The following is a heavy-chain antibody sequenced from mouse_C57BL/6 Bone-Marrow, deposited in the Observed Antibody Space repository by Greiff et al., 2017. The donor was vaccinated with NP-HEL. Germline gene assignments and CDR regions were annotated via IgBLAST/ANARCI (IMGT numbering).Heavy chain of an antibody. Sequence: EVQLQESGGDLVKPGGSLKLSCAASGFTFSSYGMSWVRQTPDKRLEWVATISSGGSYTYYPDSVKGRFTISRDNAKNTLYLQMSSLKSEDTAMYYCARHYGSSYGNFDVWGTGTTVTVSS. CDR1: GFTFSSYG. CDR3: ARHYGSSYGNFDV. D-gene: IGHD1-1*01. J-gene: IGHJ1*03. V-gene: IGHV5-6*01. CDR2: ISSGGSYT.